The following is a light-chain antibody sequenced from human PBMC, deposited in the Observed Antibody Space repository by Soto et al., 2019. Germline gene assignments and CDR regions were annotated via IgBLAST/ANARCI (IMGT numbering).Light chain of an antibody. V-gene: IGKV3-15*01. CDR1: QSVSSN. CDR2: GAS. J-gene: IGKJ2*01. Sequence: EIVMTQSPATLSVSPGERATLSCRASQSVSSNLAWYQQKPGQAPRLLIYGASTRATGFPARFSGSGSGTEFTLNISSLQYEDFAVYYCQQFSNWPYTFGQGTKLEIK. CDR3: QQFSNWPYT.